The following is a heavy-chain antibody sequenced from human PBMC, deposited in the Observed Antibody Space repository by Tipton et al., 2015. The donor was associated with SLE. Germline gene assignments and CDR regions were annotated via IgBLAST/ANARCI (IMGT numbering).Heavy chain of an antibody. Sequence: GSLRLSCAASGFTFSSYAMSWVRQAPGKGLEWVSAISGSGGSTYYADSVKGRFTISRDNSKNSLYLQMNSLRAEDTAVYYCARGTPNGYYFDYWGQGTLVTVSS. D-gene: IGHD1-1*01. V-gene: IGHV3-23*01. CDR2: ISGSGGST. J-gene: IGHJ4*02. CDR3: ARGTPNGYYFDY. CDR1: GFTFSSYA.